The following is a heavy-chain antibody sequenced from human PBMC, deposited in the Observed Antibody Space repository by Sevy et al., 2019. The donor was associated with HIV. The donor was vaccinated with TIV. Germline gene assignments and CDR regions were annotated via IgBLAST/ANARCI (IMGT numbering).Heavy chain of an antibody. J-gene: IGHJ5*02. Sequence: SETLSLTCTVFGGSISAYYWSWIRQSPGKGLEYIGYIYYTGSTYYNPSLKSRVTISIDTSKNQFPLRLTSVTAADTAMYYCARAPPVRSGDDSLNWFDPWGQGTLVTVSS. V-gene: IGHV4-59*01. CDR1: GGSISAYY. D-gene: IGHD5-12*01. CDR2: IYYTGST. CDR3: ARAPPVRSGDDSLNWFDP.